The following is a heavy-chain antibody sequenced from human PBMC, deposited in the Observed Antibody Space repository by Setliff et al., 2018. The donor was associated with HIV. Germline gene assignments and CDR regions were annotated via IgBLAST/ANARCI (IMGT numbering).Heavy chain of an antibody. D-gene: IGHD2-8*02. CDR3: ARVSITYWYSIPRDYYYYMDV. V-gene: IGHV4-4*07. Sequence: PSETLSLTCTVSGGSISSYYWSWIRQPAGKGLEWIGHIYISGSTNYNPSLNSRVTMSVDKSRNQFSLKVSSVTAADTAVYYCARVSITYWYSIPRDYYYYMDVWGEGTTVTVSS. CDR1: GGSISSYY. J-gene: IGHJ6*03. CDR2: IYISGST.